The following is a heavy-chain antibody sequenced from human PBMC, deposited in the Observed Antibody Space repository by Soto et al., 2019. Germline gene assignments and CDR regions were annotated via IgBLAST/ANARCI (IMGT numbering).Heavy chain of an antibody. Sequence: VQLVESGGGVVQPGRSLRLSCAASGFTFSDYATHWVRQAPGKGLEWVAVVSHDGRNTHYADSVKARFTISRDSSRNTVSLESTSLRAEVAPVISGAKGGRQWLGTSGFNYWGRGALVTVSS. J-gene: IGHJ4*02. CDR3: AKGGRQWLGTSGFNY. CDR1: GFTFSDYA. D-gene: IGHD6-19*01. CDR2: VSHDGRNT. V-gene: IGHV3-30*18.